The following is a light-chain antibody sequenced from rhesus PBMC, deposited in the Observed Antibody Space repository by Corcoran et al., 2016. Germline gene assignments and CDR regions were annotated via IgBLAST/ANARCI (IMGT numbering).Light chain of an antibody. CDR2: DVS. CDR3: SSYAGSHSFI. J-gene: IGLJ1*01. V-gene: IGLV2-23*01. Sequence: QAALTQPPSVSGSHGQSVTISCTGTSSDIGGYNYVSWYQQHPGKAPKLMIYDVSKRPSGVSDRFSGSKSGNTASLTISGLQAEDEADYYRSSYAGSHSFIFGAGTRLTVL. CDR1: SSDIGGYNY.